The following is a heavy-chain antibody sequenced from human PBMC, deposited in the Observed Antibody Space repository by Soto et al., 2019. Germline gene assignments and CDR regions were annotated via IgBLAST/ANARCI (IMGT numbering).Heavy chain of an antibody. D-gene: IGHD2-8*01. V-gene: IGHV3-33*01. CDR1: GLSFSSYG. J-gene: IGHJ4*02. CDR3: ASGRNGFDL. Sequence: QVQLVESGGGVVQPGRSLRLSCAASGLSFSSYGMHWVRQAPGKGLEWVAGIRYDGSNKYYVDSVKGRFIISRDNSKHTLSLQMNSLRAEATAVYFCASGRNGFDLWGQGTLVTVSS. CDR2: IRYDGSNK.